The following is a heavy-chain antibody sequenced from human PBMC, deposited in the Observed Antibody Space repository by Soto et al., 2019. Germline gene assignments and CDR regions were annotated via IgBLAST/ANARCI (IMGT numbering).Heavy chain of an antibody. V-gene: IGHV6-1*01. D-gene: IGHD5-18*01. J-gene: IGHJ5*02. CDR3: ARDAPGYSYGLNWFDP. CDR1: GDSVSSNSAA. Sequence: SQTLSLTCAISGDSVSSNSAAWNWIRQSPSRGLEWLGRTYYRSKWYNGYAVSVKSRITINPDTSKNQFSLQLNSVTPEDTAVYYCARDAPGYSYGLNWFDPWGQGTLVTVSS. CDR2: TYYRSKWYN.